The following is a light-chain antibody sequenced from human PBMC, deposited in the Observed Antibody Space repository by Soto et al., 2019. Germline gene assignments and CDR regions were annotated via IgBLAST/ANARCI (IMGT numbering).Light chain of an antibody. J-gene: IGKJ3*01. V-gene: IGKV3-20*01. CDR1: QSFSSSY. CDR3: QHYGSALFT. Sequence: EIVLTQSPGTLSLSPGERATLSCRASQSFSSSYLAWYQQKPGQAPRLLIYGASSRATGIPDRFSGSGSGTDFTLTISSLEPEDFAVYYCQHYGSALFTFCPGTKVDVK. CDR2: GAS.